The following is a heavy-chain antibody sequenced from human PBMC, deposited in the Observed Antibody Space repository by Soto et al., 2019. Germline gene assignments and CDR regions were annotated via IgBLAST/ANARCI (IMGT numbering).Heavy chain of an antibody. V-gene: IGHV3-11*01. D-gene: IGHD3-10*01. CDR3: AGSYGSGSYYSTFGYYYMDV. J-gene: IGHJ6*03. CDR2: ISSSGSTI. Sequence: QVQLVESGGGLVKPGGSLRLSCAASGFTFSDYYMSWIRQAPGKGLEWVSYISSSGSTIYYADSVKGRFTISRDNAKNELYLQMNSLRAEDTAVYYCAGSYGSGSYYSTFGYYYMDVWGKGTTVTVSS. CDR1: GFTFSDYY.